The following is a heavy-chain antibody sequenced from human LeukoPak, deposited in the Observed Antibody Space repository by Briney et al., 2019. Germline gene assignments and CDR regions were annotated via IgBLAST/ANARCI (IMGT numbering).Heavy chain of an antibody. D-gene: IGHD6-6*01. CDR2: ISSSGSYI. J-gene: IGHJ4*02. V-gene: IGHV3-21*01. CDR1: GFTFTRYS. Sequence: GGSLRLSCAASGFTFTRYSMNWVRQAPGKGLEWVSSISSSGSYIFYAQSVEGRFIISRDNAKNSHYLQMNSLRVDDTAVYFCARGTYRSSSPSIGMPYYLDYWGQGILVTVSS. CDR3: ARGTYRSSSPSIGMPYYLDY.